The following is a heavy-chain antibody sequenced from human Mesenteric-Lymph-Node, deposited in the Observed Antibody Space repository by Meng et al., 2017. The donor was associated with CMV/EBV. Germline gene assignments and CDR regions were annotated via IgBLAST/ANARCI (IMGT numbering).Heavy chain of an antibody. CDR1: GLTFKIYA. Sequence: GGSLRLSCAASGLTFKIYAMTWVRQAPGKGLEWVSTITGSGDIILDAASVKGRFTISRDNSKNMVYLQMNSLRAEDTALYYCTRGHWGRDCWGQGTLVTVSS. CDR3: TRGHWGRDC. D-gene: IGHD7-27*01. V-gene: IGHV3-23*01. CDR2: ITGSGDII. J-gene: IGHJ4*02.